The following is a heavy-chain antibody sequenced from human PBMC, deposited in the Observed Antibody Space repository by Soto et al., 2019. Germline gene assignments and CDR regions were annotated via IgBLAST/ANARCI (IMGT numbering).Heavy chain of an antibody. CDR2: IYYSGST. D-gene: IGHD1-26*01. CDR3: ARVEGGEWEPPSDAFDI. J-gene: IGHJ3*02. V-gene: IGHV4-31*03. Sequence: QVQLQESGPGLVKPSQTLSLTCTVSGGSISSGGYYWSWIRQHPGKGLEWIGYIYYSGSTYYNPSLKSRVTISVDTSKNQFSLKLSSVTAADTAVYYCARVEGGEWEPPSDAFDIWGQGTMVTVSS. CDR1: GGSISSGGYY.